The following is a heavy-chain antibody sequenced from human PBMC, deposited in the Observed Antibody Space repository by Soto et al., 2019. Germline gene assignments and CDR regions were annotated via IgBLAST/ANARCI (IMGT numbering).Heavy chain of an antibody. CDR2: INYSGTT. CDR3: ARDHKWDGMDV. V-gene: IGHV4-31*03. Sequence: PSETLSLTCSVSGGSFSSDSFIWSWVRQFPGKGLEWIGYINYSGTTYYNPSLRSRITMSVDTSKNQFSLNLSSVTAADTAMYYCARDHKWDGMDVWGQGTTVTVSS. CDR1: GGSFSSDSFI. J-gene: IGHJ6*02. D-gene: IGHD1-26*01.